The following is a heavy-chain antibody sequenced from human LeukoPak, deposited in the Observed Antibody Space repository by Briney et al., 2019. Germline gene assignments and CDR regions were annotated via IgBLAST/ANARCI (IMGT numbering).Heavy chain of an antibody. CDR2: ISAYNGNT. D-gene: IGHD3-3*01. Sequence: ASVKVSCKASGYTFTGYGFSWVRQAPGQGLEWVGWISAYNGNTNYAQKLQGRVTMTTDTSTSTAYMELRGLRSDDTAVYYCARDGDITIPLYYFDYWGQGTLVTVSS. CDR3: ARDGDITIPLYYFDY. V-gene: IGHV1-18*01. CDR1: GYTFTGYG. J-gene: IGHJ4*02.